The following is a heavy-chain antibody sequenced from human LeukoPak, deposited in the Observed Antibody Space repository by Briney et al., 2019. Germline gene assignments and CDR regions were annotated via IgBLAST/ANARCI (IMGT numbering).Heavy chain of an antibody. D-gene: IGHD4-11*01. CDR2: IFPDGSDT. V-gene: IGHV5-51*04. J-gene: IGHJ4*02. CDR3: TRSTRMTNPDY. Sequence: ASVKVSCKASGYTFISYGISWVRQMPGKGPEWLGMIFPDGSDTRYSPSFQGQVTISVDKPLSTAYLHWSSLKASDTAMYYCTRSTRMTNPDYWGQGTQVTVSS. CDR1: GYTFISYG.